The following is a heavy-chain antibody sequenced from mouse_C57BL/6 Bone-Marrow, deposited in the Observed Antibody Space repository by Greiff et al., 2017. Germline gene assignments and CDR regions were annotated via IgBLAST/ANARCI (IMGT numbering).Heavy chain of an antibody. D-gene: IGHD2-5*01. Sequence: QVQLQQPGPELVKPGASVKLSCKASGYTFTSYDINWVKQRPGQGLEWIGWIYPRDGSTKYNEKFKGKATLTVDTSSSTAYMELHSLTSEDSAVYFCARRDSNYPYYAMDYWGQGTSVTVSS. CDR2: IYPRDGST. CDR1: GYTFTSYD. V-gene: IGHV1-85*01. CDR3: ARRDSNYPYYAMDY. J-gene: IGHJ4*01.